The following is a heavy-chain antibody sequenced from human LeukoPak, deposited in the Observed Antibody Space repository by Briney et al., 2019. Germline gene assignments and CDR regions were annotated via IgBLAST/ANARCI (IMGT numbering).Heavy chain of an antibody. D-gene: IGHD6-13*01. CDR2: ISAYNGDT. V-gene: IGHV1-18*01. J-gene: IGHJ5*02. CDR3: ARAKKEAENWFDP. Sequence: GSVNVSCKASGYTFTSYGISGVRQAPGQGLEWMGGISAYNGDTNYAQKLRGRVTMTTDTSRSTSYRELARLRSDDTDVYYCARAKKEAENWFDPWGQGTLVTVSS. CDR1: GYTFTSYG.